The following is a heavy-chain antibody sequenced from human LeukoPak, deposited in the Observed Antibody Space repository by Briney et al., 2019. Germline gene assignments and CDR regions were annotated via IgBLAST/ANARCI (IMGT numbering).Heavy chain of an antibody. CDR3: ARHVGWFGELFLPYYFDY. Sequence: PSETLSLTCTVSGGSISSYYWSWIRQPPGKGLEWIGYIYYSGSTNYNPSPKSRVTISVDTSKNQFSLKLSSVTAADTAVYYCARHVGWFGELFLPYYFDYWGQGTLVTVSS. J-gene: IGHJ4*02. D-gene: IGHD3-10*01. CDR1: GGSISSYY. V-gene: IGHV4-59*08. CDR2: IYYSGST.